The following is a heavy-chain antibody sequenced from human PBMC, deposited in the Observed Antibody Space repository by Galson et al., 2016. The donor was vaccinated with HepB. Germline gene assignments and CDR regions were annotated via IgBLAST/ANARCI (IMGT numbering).Heavy chain of an antibody. D-gene: IGHD6-19*01. CDR3: ARAPNTGWTYFDH. V-gene: IGHV4-59*01. CDR1: GVSISNDY. CDR2: IYYSGST. J-gene: IGHJ4*02. Sequence: SETLSLTCTVSGVSISNDYWTWIRQSPGKGLEWIGYIYYSGSTDYNPSLRSRVTMSIDTSKKQFSLKLSTVTAADTAVYYCARAPNTGWTYFDHWGQGTLVTVSS.